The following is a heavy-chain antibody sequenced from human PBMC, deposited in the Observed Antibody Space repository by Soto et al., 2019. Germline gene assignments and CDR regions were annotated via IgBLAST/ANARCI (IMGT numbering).Heavy chain of an antibody. CDR1: GGSVSRGSYY. CDR3: ARDLDFRSSGWGY. V-gene: IGHV4-61*01. Sequence: QVQLQESGPGLVKPSETLSLTCTVSGGSVSRGSYYWSWIRQPPGKGLEWIGYIYYSGSTNYNPALKSRVTISIDTSKNQFSLNLTSVPAADTAVSYCARDLDFRSSGWGYWGQGILVAVSS. J-gene: IGHJ4*02. D-gene: IGHD6-25*01. CDR2: IYYSGST.